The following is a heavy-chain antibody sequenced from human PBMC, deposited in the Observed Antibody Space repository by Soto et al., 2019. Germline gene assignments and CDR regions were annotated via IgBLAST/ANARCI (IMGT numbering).Heavy chain of an antibody. CDR1: GFTFSSYA. CDR3: AKLIVVVSHPGYFDY. J-gene: IGHJ4*02. CDR2: ISGSGGST. V-gene: IGHV3-23*01. D-gene: IGHD3-22*01. Sequence: GGSLRLSCAASGFTFSSYAMSWVRQAPGKGLEWVSAISGSGGSTYYADSVKGRFTISRDNSKNTLYLQMNSLRAEDTAVYYCAKLIVVVSHPGYFDYWGQGTLVTVSS.